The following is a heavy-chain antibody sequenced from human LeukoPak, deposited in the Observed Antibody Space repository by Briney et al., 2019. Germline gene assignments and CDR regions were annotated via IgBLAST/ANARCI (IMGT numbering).Heavy chain of an antibody. CDR3: ARRRYYYYMDV. CDR2: IYYSGST. CDR1: GGSISSYY. J-gene: IGHJ6*03. V-gene: IGHV4-59*08. Sequence: PSETPSLTCTVSGGSISSYYWSWIRQPPGKGLEWIGYIYYSGSTNYNPSLKSRVTISVDTSKNQFSLKLSSVTAADTAVYYCARRRYYYYMDVWGKGTTVTVSS.